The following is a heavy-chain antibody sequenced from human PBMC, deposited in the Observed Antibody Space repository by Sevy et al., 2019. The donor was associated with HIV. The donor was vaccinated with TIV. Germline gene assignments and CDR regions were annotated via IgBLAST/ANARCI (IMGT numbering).Heavy chain of an antibody. D-gene: IGHD3-10*01. CDR1: GYSISSGYY. V-gene: IGHV4-38-2*02. J-gene: IGHJ6*02. CDR3: ARVFGGMDV. CDR2: IYHSGST. Sequence: SETLSLTCTVSGYSISSGYYWGWIRQPPGKGLEGIGSIYHSGSTYYNPSLKGRVTISVDTSKNQFSLKLSSVTAADTAVYYCARVFGGMDVWGQGTTVTVSS.